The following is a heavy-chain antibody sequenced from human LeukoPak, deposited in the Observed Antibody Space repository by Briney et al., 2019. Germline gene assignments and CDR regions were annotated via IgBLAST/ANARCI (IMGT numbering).Heavy chain of an antibody. J-gene: IGHJ4*02. CDR1: GFTFSSYA. D-gene: IGHD3-22*01. V-gene: IGHV3-30-3*01. CDR2: ISYDGSNK. Sequence: GGSLRLSCAASGFTFSSYAMPWVRQAPGKGLEWMAVISYDGSNKYYADSVKGRFTISRDNSKNTLYLQMNSLSAEDTAVYYCAKDSLRITMIVVPNWGQGTLVTVSS. CDR3: AKDSLRITMIVVPN.